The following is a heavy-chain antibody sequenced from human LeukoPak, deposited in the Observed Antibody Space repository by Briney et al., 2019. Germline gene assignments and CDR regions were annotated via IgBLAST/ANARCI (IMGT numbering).Heavy chain of an antibody. V-gene: IGHV4-4*02. D-gene: IGHD1-26*01. CDR3: SRESGAFSPFGY. Sequence: SETLSLTCGVSGGSITSTNWGSWVRQPPGQGLEWIGEISLSGLTNYNPSLNSRVTMALDTSKNHLSLNLTSVTAADTAVYYCSRESGAFSPFGYWGQGTLVTVPS. J-gene: IGHJ4*02. CDR2: ISLSGLT. CDR1: GGSITSTNW.